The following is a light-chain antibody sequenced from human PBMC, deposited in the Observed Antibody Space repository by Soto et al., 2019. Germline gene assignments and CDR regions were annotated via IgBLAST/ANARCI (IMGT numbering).Light chain of an antibody. Sequence: QSAPTQPPSASGSPGQSVTISCTGTSSDVGGYNYVSWYQQHPGKAPKLMIYEVSKRPSGVPDRFSGSKSGNTAALTVSGLQAEDEADYYCSSYVGTNSYVFGTGTKLTVL. CDR1: SSDVGGYNY. V-gene: IGLV2-8*01. J-gene: IGLJ1*01. CDR3: SSYVGTNSYV. CDR2: EVS.